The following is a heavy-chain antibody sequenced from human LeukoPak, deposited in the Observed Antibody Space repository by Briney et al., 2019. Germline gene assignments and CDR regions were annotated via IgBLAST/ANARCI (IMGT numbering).Heavy chain of an antibody. Sequence: PGGSLRLSCAASGFTFDDYGMSWVRQAPGKGLEWVSGINWNGGSTGYADSVKGRFTISRDNAKNSLYLQMNSLRAEDTAVYYCARSFSFVTEYYFDYWGQGTLVTVSS. V-gene: IGHV3-20*04. D-gene: IGHD3-16*01. CDR3: ARSFSFVTEYYFDY. CDR2: INWNGGST. J-gene: IGHJ4*02. CDR1: GFTFDDYG.